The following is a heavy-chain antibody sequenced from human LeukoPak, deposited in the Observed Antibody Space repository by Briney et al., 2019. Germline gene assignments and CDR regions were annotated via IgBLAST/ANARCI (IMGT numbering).Heavy chain of an antibody. V-gene: IGHV1-69*01. Sequence: ASVKVSCKASGGTFRSYAINWVRQAPGQGLEWMGGIIPMFAKANYAQKFQGRVTITADESTSTAYMELSSLRSEDTAVYYCARGDTDRSGYYYYYYGLDVWGQGTTVSVSS. D-gene: IGHD3-22*01. CDR3: ARGDTDRSGYYYYYYGLDV. J-gene: IGHJ6*02. CDR2: IIPMFAKA. CDR1: GGTFRSYA.